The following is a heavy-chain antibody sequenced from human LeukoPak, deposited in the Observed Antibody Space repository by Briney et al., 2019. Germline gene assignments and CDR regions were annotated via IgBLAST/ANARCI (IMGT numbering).Heavy chain of an antibody. CDR2: ISGSGGST. J-gene: IGHJ4*02. CDR3: AKDLRYSGYEVDY. V-gene: IGHV3-23*01. CDR1: GFTFSSYG. Sequence: GGTLRLSCAASGFTFSSYGMSWVRQAPGKGLEWVSAISGSGGSTYYADSVKGRFTISRDNSKNTLYLQMNSLRAEDTAVYYCAKDLRYSGYEVDYWGQGTLVTVSS. D-gene: IGHD5-12*01.